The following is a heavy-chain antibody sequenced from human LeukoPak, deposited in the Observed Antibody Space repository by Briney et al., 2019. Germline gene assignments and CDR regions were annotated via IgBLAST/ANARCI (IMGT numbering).Heavy chain of an antibody. J-gene: IGHJ4*02. CDR1: GGSISSYY. CDR3: ARSPGYDIWSGYHDY. CDR2: IYSSGST. Sequence: PSETLSLTCTVSGGSISSYYWSWIRQSAGKGLEWIGRIYSSGSTNYNPSLKSRVTMSVDTSKNQFSLKLSSVTAADTAVYYCARSPGYDIWSGYHDYWGQGTLVTVSS. D-gene: IGHD3-3*01. V-gene: IGHV4-4*07.